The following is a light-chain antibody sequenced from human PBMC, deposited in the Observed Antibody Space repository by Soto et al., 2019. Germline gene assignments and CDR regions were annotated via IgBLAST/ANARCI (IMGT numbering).Light chain of an antibody. CDR1: SGSIASNY. J-gene: IGLJ2*01. CDR2: KDD. CDR3: QSYDSSNHVV. V-gene: IGLV6-57*02. Sequence: NFMLTQPHSVSESPGKTVTISCTGSSGSIASNYVQWYQQRPGSAPTTVIYKDDQRPSGVPDRFSGSIGSSSNSASLTISGLKTEDGADYYCQSYDSSNHVVFGGGTKLTVL.